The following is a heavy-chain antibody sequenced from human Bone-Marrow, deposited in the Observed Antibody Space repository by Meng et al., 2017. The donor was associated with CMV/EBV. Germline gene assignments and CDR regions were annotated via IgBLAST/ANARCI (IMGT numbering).Heavy chain of an antibody. V-gene: IGHV4-59*01. D-gene: IGHD3-16*01. CDR1: GGSISSYY. Sequence: GSLRLSCTVSGGSISSYYWSWIRQPPGKGLEWIGYIYYSGSTNYNPSLKSRVTISVDTSKNQFSLKLSSVTAADTAVYYCARDLTFRGFDPWGQGTLATFSS. CDR3: ARDLTFRGFDP. J-gene: IGHJ5*02. CDR2: IYYSGST.